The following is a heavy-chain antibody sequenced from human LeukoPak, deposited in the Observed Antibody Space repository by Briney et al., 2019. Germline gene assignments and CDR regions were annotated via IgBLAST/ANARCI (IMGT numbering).Heavy chain of an antibody. V-gene: IGHV3-48*03. CDR2: ISSSGSTI. CDR1: GFTFSSYE. CDR3: ARGWAAAGLDY. Sequence: GGSLRLSCAASGFTFSSYEMNWVRQAPGKGLEWVSYISSSGSTIYYADSVKGRFTISRDNAKNSLYLQMNSLRAEDTAVYYCARGWAAAGLDYWGQGTLVTVSS. J-gene: IGHJ4*02. D-gene: IGHD6-13*01.